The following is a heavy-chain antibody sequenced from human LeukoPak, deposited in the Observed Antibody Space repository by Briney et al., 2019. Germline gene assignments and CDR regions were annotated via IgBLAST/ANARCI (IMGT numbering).Heavy chain of an antibody. CDR2: ISSSGSTI. V-gene: IGHV3-11*04. CDR1: GFTFGDYY. D-gene: IGHD3-10*01. J-gene: IGHJ3*02. Sequence: PGGSLRLSRAASGFTFGDYYMSWIRQAPGKGLEWVSYISSSGSTIYYADSVKGRFTISRDNAKNSLYLQMNSLRVEDTAVYYCATYDYGSGSALHGDAFDIWGQGTMVTVSS. CDR3: ATYDYGSGSALHGDAFDI.